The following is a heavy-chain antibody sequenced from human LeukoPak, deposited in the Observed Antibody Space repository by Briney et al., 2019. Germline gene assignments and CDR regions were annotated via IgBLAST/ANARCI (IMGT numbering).Heavy chain of an antibody. CDR1: GFRFGDYV. CDR3: TTAYSGSYIGY. CDR2: IRSKTNGGTT. D-gene: IGHD1-26*01. J-gene: IGHJ4*02. V-gene: IGHV3-49*04. Sequence: PGGSLRLSCTASGFRFGDYVMSWARHAPGKGLEWVGLIRSKTNGGTTEYTASVKGRFTISRDDTRSIAYLQMSSLKNEDTAVYYCTTAYSGSYIGYWGQGTLVTVSS.